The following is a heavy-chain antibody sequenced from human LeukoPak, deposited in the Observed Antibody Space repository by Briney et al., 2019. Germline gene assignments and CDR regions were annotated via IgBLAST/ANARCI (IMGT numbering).Heavy chain of an antibody. CDR2: ISAYNGNT. D-gene: IGHD6-19*01. Sequence: ASVKVSCKASGYTFTSYGISWVRQAPGQGLEWMGWISAYNGNTNYAQKLQGRVTMTTDTSTSTAHMELRSLRSDDTAVYYCARDLSAIAVAGDDAFDIWGQGTMVTVSS. CDR3: ARDLSAIAVAGDDAFDI. V-gene: IGHV1-18*01. J-gene: IGHJ3*02. CDR1: GYTFTSYG.